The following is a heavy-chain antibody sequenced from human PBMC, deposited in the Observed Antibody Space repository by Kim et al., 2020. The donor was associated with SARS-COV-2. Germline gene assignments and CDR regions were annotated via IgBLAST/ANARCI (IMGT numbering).Heavy chain of an antibody. J-gene: IGHJ4*02. CDR1: GFTFSSYA. CDR3: AKDQGTYYDILTGFDY. CDR2: ISGSGGST. V-gene: IGHV3-23*01. Sequence: GGSLRLSCAASGFTFSSYAMSWVRQAPGKGLEWVSAISGSGGSTYYADSVKGRFTISRDNSKNTLYLQMNSLRAEDTAVYYCAKDQGTYYDILTGFDYWGQGTLVTVSS. D-gene: IGHD3-9*01.